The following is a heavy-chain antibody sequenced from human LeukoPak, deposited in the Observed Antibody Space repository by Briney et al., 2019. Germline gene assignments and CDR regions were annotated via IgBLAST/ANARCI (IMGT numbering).Heavy chain of an antibody. J-gene: IGHJ4*02. V-gene: IGHV1-2*06. CDR3: AIDAGELYFDY. D-gene: IGHD1-7*01. CDR2: INPNTGGT. CDR1: GYTFTGYF. Sequence: ASVKVSCRASGYTFTGYFMHWVRQAPGQGLEWMGRINPNTGGTNYAQKFQGRVTMTTDTSISTAYMELSRLRSDDTAVYYCAIDAGELYFDYWGQGTLVTVSS.